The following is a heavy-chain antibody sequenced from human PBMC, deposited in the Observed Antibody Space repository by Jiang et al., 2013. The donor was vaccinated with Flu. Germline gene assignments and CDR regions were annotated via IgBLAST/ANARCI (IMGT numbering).Heavy chain of an antibody. J-gene: IGHJ6*02. CDR2: ISAYNGNT. Sequence: SGAEVKKPGASVKVSCKASGYTFTSYGISWVRQAPGQGLEWMGWISAYNGNTNYAQKLQGRVTMTTDTSTSTAYMELRSLRSDDTAVYYCARDGRITIFGTSGGPTRKYGMDVWGQGTTVTVSS. D-gene: IGHD3-3*01. CDR3: ARDGRITIFGTSGGPTRKYGMDV. CDR1: GYTFTSYG. V-gene: IGHV1-18*04.